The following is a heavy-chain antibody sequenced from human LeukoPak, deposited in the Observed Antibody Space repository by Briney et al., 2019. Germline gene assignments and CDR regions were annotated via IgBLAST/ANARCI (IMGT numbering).Heavy chain of an antibody. Sequence: GGSLRLSCAASGFTFSSYAMSWVRQAPGKGLEWVSAINGSGGSTYYADSVKGRFTISRDNSKNTLYLQMNSLRAEDTAVYYCAKDFGYGGNSYFDYWGQGTLVTVSS. V-gene: IGHV3-23*01. J-gene: IGHJ4*02. CDR2: INGSGGST. CDR3: AKDFGYGGNSYFDY. D-gene: IGHD4-23*01. CDR1: GFTFSSYA.